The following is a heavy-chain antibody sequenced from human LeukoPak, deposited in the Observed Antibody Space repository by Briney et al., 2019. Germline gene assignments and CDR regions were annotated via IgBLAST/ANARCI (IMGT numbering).Heavy chain of an antibody. V-gene: IGHV3-23*01. CDR1: GFTFSTYG. CDR2: VSGSGSTT. D-gene: IGHD4-17*01. Sequence: GGTLRLSCAASGFTFSTYGMNWVRQAPGKGLEWVSAVSGSGSTTYYARSVKGRFTVSRDNAKNTLYLQMNSLRAEDTALYYCARGLDGDYFWGQGTLVTVSS. J-gene: IGHJ4*02. CDR3: ARGLDGDYF.